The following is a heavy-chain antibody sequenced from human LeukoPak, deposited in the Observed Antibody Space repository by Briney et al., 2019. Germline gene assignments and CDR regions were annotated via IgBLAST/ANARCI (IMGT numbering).Heavy chain of an antibody. CDR3: ASTRGYSYGTHDY. V-gene: IGHV1-69*13. CDR2: IIPIFGTA. J-gene: IGHJ4*02. CDR1: GGTFSSYA. D-gene: IGHD5-18*01. Sequence: LVKVSCKASGGTFSSYAISWVRQAPGQGLEWMGGIIPIFGTANYAQKFQGRVTITADESTSTAYMELSSLRSEDTAVYYCASTRGYSYGTHDYWGQGTLVTVSS.